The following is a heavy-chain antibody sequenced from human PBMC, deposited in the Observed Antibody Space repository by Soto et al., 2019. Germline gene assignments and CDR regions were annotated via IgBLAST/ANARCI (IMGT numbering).Heavy chain of an antibody. D-gene: IGHD3-3*01. CDR1: GYTFTSYG. J-gene: IGHJ6*03. V-gene: IGHV1-18*01. CDR3: ARVQLPPSYDFWSGYAPHYYYMDV. CDR2: ISAYNGNT. Sequence: ASVKVSCKASGYTFTSYGISWVRQAPGQGLEWMGWISAYNGNTNYAQKLQGRVTMTTDTSTSTAYMELRSLRSDDTAVYYCARVQLPPSYDFWSGYAPHYYYMDVWGKGTTVTVSS.